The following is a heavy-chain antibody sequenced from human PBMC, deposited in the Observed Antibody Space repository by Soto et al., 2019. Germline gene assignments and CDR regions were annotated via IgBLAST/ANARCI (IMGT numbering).Heavy chain of an antibody. J-gene: IGHJ4*02. Sequence: ESGGGLVKPGGSLRLSCAASGFTFSSYSMNWVRQAPGKGLEWVSSISSSSSYIYYADSVKGRFTISRDNAKNSLYLQMNSLRAEDTAVYYCAREGGYSYGNPSDYWGQGTLVTVSS. CDR1: GFTFSSYS. CDR2: ISSSSSYI. D-gene: IGHD5-18*01. V-gene: IGHV3-21*01. CDR3: AREGGYSYGNPSDY.